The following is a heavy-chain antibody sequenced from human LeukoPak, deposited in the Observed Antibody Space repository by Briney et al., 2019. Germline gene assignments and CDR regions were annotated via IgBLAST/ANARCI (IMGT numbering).Heavy chain of an antibody. CDR3: ARDSVVAAPNRFDY. CDR2: IIPIFGTA. D-gene: IGHD2-15*01. V-gene: IGHV1-69*13. CDR1: GGTFSSYA. J-gene: IGHJ4*02. Sequence: ASVKVSCKASGGTFSSYAISWVRQAPGQGLEQMGGIIPIFGTANYAQKFQGRVTITADESTSTAYMELSSLRSEDTAVYYCARDSVVAAPNRFDYWGQGTLVTVSS.